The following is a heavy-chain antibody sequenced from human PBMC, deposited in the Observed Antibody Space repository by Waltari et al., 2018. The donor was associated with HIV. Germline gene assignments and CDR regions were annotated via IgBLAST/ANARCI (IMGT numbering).Heavy chain of an antibody. CDR2: IYYSGST. CDR1: GCSISSSSYY. CDR3: ARLKPGLVPYYFDY. J-gene: IGHJ4*02. Sequence: QLQLQESGPGLVKPSETLSLTCTVSGCSISSSSYYWGWIRQPPGKGLEWIGSIYYSGSTYYNPSLKSRVTISVDTSKNQFSLKLSSVTAADTAVYYCARLKPGLVPYYFDYWGQGTLVTVSS. D-gene: IGHD6-19*01. V-gene: IGHV4-39*01.